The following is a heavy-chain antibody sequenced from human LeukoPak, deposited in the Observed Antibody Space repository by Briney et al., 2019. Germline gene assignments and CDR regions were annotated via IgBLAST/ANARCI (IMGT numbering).Heavy chain of an antibody. Sequence: PSETLSLTCTVSGGSISSYYWSWIRQPPGKGLEWIGYIYYSGSTNYNPSLKSRVTISLDTSKNQFSLKLSSVAAADTAVYYCARGAYWSTTSCYYFDYWGQGTLVTVSS. CDR1: GGSISSYY. J-gene: IGHJ4*02. D-gene: IGHD2-2*01. CDR2: IYYSGST. CDR3: ARGAYWSTTSCYYFDY. V-gene: IGHV4-59*01.